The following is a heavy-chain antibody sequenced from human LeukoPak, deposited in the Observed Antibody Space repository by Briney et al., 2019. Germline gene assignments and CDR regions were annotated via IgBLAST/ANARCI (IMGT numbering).Heavy chain of an antibody. J-gene: IGHJ5*02. Sequence: SETLSLTCTTSGGSISGSSYYWGWIRQPPGTGLEWIGNIYYSDSTYYNPSLKSRVRISVDTSKNQFSLKLSSVTAADTAVYFCARGTRSRSYNWFDPWGQGTLVTVSS. CDR3: ARGTRSRSYNWFDP. CDR2: IYYSDST. CDR1: GGSISGSSYY. V-gene: IGHV4-39*07. D-gene: IGHD3/OR15-3a*01.